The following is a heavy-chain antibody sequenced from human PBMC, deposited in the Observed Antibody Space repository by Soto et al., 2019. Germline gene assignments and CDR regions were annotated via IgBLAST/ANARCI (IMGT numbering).Heavy chain of an antibody. J-gene: IGHJ3*02. V-gene: IGHV3-7*01. CDR2: IKQEGTEK. Sequence: PVGSLRLSCAASGFTFSRYWMNWVRQAPGKGLEWVANIKQEGTEKNYVDSVKGRFTISRDNARKSLYLQMDSLRAEDTAVYFCARGDTPMITGMDSFDIWGQGTMVTVSS. CDR3: ARGDTPMITGMDSFDI. D-gene: IGHD5-18*01. CDR1: GFTFSRYW.